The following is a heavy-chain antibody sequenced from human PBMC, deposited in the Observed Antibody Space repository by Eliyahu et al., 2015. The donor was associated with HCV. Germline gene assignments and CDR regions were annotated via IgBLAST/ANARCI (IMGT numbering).Heavy chain of an antibody. CDR1: GYTFTSFG. J-gene: IGHJ4*02. CDR2: ISAYNGDT. CDR3: ARGRGYCSGTSCSRGDDY. V-gene: IGHV1-18*01. D-gene: IGHD2-15*01. Sequence: QVQLVQSGGEVKKPGASVKVSCKASGYTFTSFGITWVRQAPGQGLEWMGWISAYNGDTNYAQRLQGRVTMTTDTSTSTAYMELRRLTSDDTAVYYCARGRGYCSGTSCSRGDDYWGQGTLVTVSS.